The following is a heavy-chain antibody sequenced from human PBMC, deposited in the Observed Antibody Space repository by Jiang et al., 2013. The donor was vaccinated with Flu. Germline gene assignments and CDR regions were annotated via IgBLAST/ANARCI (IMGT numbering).Heavy chain of an antibody. V-gene: IGHV1-3*01. J-gene: IGHJ1*01. CDR1: GYSFSGFA. Sequence: SGAEVKKPGASVTISCKTSGYSFSGFAIYWMRQAPGQRLEWLGWIDGNGHTDYAQKFQGRVIFTRDTSATTVYMYLSSLTSEDTAVYYCARDWPGYGGHSHWGQGTPVTVSS. CDR3: ARDWPGYGGHSH. CDR2: IDGNGHT. D-gene: IGHD3/OR15-3a*01.